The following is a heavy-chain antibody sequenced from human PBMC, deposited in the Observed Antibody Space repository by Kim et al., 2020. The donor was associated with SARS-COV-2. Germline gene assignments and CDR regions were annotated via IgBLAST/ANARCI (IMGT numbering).Heavy chain of an antibody. Sequence: GESLKISCKGSGYSFTSYWISWVRQMPGKGLEWMGRIDPSDSYTNYSPSFQGHVTISADKSISTAYLQWSSLKASDTAMYYCARSEGFSGTYSIVRIAAAGDGLAFDYWGQGTLVTVSS. CDR2: IDPSDSYT. J-gene: IGHJ4*02. CDR1: GYSFTSYW. CDR3: ARSEGFSGTYSIVRIAAAGDGLAFDY. D-gene: IGHD6-13*01. V-gene: IGHV5-10-1*01.